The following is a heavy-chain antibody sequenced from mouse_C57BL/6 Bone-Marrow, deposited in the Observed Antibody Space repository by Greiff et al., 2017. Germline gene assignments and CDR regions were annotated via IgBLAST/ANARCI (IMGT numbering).Heavy chain of an antibody. CDR3: TRDITTVRSGDWYFDV. CDR1: GFTFSSYA. CDR2: ISSGGDYI. J-gene: IGHJ1*03. Sequence: EVKLVESGAGLVKPGGSLKLSCAASGFTFSSYAMSWVRQTPEKRLEWVAYISSGGDYIYYADTVKGRFTISRDNARNTLYLQLSSLKSEDTAMYYCTRDITTVRSGDWYFDVWGTGTTVTVSS. V-gene: IGHV5-9-1*02. D-gene: IGHD1-1*01.